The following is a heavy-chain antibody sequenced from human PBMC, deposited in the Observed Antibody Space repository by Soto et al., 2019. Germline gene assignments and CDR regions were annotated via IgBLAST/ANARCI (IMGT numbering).Heavy chain of an antibody. CDR2: INSDGTDT. J-gene: IGHJ4*02. Sequence: VGSLRLSCAASGFTFSSSWMHWVRQAPGKGLVWVSHINSDGTDTNYADSVKGRFTISRDNAKNTVYLQMNSLRAEDTAVYYCARDWSYALNYWGQGSLVTVSS. CDR3: ARDWSYALNY. V-gene: IGHV3-74*01. D-gene: IGHD3-16*01. CDR1: GFTFSSSW.